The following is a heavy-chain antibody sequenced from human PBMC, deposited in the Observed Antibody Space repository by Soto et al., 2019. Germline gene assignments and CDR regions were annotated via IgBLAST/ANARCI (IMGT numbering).Heavy chain of an antibody. CDR1: GVTFSSYA. CDR3: ARDRYYYYGMDV. J-gene: IGHJ6*02. Sequence: QVQLVQSGAEVKKPGSSVKVSCKASGVTFSSYAISWVRQAPGQGLEWMGGIIPIFGTANYSQKFQGRVTITADESTSTAYMELSSLRSEDTAVYYCARDRYYYYGMDVWGQGTTVTVSS. CDR2: IIPIFGTA. V-gene: IGHV1-69*01.